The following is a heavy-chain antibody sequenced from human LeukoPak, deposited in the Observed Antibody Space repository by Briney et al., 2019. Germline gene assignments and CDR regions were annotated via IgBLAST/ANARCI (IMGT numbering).Heavy chain of an antibody. J-gene: IGHJ4*02. CDR3: AKEGYPTYFDY. Sequence: GGSLRLSCAASGFTFSSYAMHWVRQAPGKGLEWVAVISYDGSNKYYADSVKGRFTISRDNSKNTLYLQMNSLRAEDTAVYYCAKEGYPTYFDYWGQGTLVTVSS. CDR1: GFTFSSYA. CDR2: ISYDGSNK. V-gene: IGHV3-30*04. D-gene: IGHD5-12*01.